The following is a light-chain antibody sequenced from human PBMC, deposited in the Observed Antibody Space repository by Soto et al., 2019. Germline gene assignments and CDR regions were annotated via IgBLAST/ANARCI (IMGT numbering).Light chain of an antibody. CDR1: SSDVGGYNF. J-gene: IGLJ3*02. V-gene: IGLV2-8*01. CDR3: CSYAGTYSWV. CDR2: EVT. Sequence: QSVLTQPPSASGSPGQSVTISCTGTSSDVGGYNFVSWYQQHPGKAPQLIIYEVTKRPSGVPDRFSGSKSGNTASLTVSGLQAEDEADYYCCSYAGTYSWVFGGGTKLTVL.